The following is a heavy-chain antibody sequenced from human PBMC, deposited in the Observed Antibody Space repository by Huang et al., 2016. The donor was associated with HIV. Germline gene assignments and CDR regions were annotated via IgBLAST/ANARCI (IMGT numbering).Heavy chain of an antibody. CDR3: ARLSTTWYFDY. CDR1: GYSFTSYW. V-gene: IGHV5-51*01. D-gene: IGHD1-1*01. Sequence: EVQLVQSGAEVKKPGESLKISCKGSGYSFTSYWIGWVRQMPGKGLEWMGIIYPVDADTRDSRSVQGQVTISADKSISTAYLQWSSLKASDTAMYYCARLSTTWYFDYWGQGTLVTVSS. CDR2: IYPVDADT. J-gene: IGHJ4*02.